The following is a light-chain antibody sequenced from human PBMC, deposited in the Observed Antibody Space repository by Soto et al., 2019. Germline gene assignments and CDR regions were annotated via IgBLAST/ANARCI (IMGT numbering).Light chain of an antibody. J-gene: IGKJ1*01. Sequence: DIQMTQSPSTLSASVGDRVTITCRASQSISSWLAWYQQKPGKAPKLLIYKASILESGVPARFSGSGSGTEFTLTISTLQPDDFATYSCQPFNNYPWTFGQGTRVEIK. CDR2: KAS. CDR3: QPFNNYPWT. V-gene: IGKV1-5*03. CDR1: QSISSW.